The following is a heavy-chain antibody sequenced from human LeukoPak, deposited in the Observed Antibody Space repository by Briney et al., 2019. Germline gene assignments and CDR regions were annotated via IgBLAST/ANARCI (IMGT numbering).Heavy chain of an antibody. V-gene: IGHV4-4*02. Sequence: SETPSLTCAVSGGYISSSNWWSWVRQPPGKGLEWIREIYHSGSTNYNPSLKSRVTISVDKSKNQFSLKLSSVTAADTALYYCARGVIVVVIPYWYFDLWGRGTLVTVSS. D-gene: IGHD3-22*01. J-gene: IGHJ2*01. CDR2: IYHSGST. CDR1: GGYISSSNW. CDR3: ARGVIVVVIPYWYFDL.